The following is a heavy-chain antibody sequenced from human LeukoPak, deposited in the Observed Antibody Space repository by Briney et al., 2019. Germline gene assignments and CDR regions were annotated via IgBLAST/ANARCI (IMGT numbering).Heavy chain of an antibody. Sequence: SETLSLTCTVSGGSISSGGYYWSWIRQHPGKGLEWIGYIYHSGSTYYNPSLKSRVTISVDTSKNQFSLKLSSVIAADTAVYYCARVSGYCGGDCYSNAFDIWGQGTMVTVSS. CDR3: ARVSGYCGGDCYSNAFDI. J-gene: IGHJ3*02. D-gene: IGHD2-21*02. CDR2: IYHSGST. CDR1: GGSISSGGYY. V-gene: IGHV4-31*03.